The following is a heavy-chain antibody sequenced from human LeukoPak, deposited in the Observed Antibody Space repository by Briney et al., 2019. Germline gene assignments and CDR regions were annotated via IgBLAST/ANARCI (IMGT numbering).Heavy chain of an antibody. CDR1: GFTFSDYY. Sequence: GGSLRLSCAASGFTFSDYYMSWIRQAPGKGLEWVSYISSSGSTINYADSVKGRFTISRDNAKNSLYLQMNSLRAEDTAVYYCARWRYYYDSSGYYSPDYFDYWGQGTLVTVSS. CDR2: ISSSGSTI. V-gene: IGHV3-11*04. CDR3: ARWRYYYDSSGYYSPDYFDY. J-gene: IGHJ4*02. D-gene: IGHD3-22*01.